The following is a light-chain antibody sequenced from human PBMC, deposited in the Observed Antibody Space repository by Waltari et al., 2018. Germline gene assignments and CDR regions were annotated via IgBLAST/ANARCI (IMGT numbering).Light chain of an antibody. CDR3: CSYAGSYTWV. J-gene: IGLJ3*02. V-gene: IGLV2-11*01. CDR1: SSDVDAYNY. Sequence: QSALTQPRSVSGSPGQSVIISCTGTSSDVDAYNYVSWYQQHPGKAPKLMIYDVSKRPSGVPDRFSGSKSGNTASLTISGLQAEDEADYYCCSYAGSYTWVFGGGTKLTVL. CDR2: DVS.